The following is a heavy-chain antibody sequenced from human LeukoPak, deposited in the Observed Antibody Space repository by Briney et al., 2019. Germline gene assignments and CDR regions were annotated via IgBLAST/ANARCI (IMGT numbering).Heavy chain of an antibody. CDR3: TRANGYGLIDF. D-gene: IGHD3-10*01. Sequence: SETLSLTCSVSGIYINNYYWGWIRQAPGKGPEWIGCIYYSGKTHYNSSLRSRVNISLDTSKKQLSVNLLYVTAADRAMYYCTRANGYGLIDFWGQGTLVTVSS. V-gene: IGHV4-39*07. CDR2: IYYSGKT. CDR1: GIYINNYY. J-gene: IGHJ4*02.